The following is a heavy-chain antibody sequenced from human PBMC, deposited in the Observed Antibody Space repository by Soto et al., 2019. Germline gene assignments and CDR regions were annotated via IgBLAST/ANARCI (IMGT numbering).Heavy chain of an antibody. V-gene: IGHV3-21*01. J-gene: IGHJ4*02. CDR1: GFTFSSYS. CDR2: ISSSSSYI. Sequence: EVQLVESGGGLVKPGGSLRLSCAASGFTFSSYSMNWVRQAPGKGLEWVSSISSSSSYIYYAYSVKGRFTISSDNATNSLYLQMNSLRAEDTAVYYCARDGCSSTSCSHHFDYWGQGTLVTVSS. CDR3: ARDGCSSTSCSHHFDY. D-gene: IGHD2-2*01.